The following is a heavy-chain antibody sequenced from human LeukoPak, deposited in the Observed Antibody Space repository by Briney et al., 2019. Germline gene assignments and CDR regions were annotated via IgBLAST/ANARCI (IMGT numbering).Heavy chain of an antibody. J-gene: IGHJ6*02. CDR2: IYYSGST. CDR3: ARNNAPYGLDV. V-gene: IGHV4-59*01. CDR1: GGSIGSYY. Sequence: SETLSLTCTVSGGSIGSYYWTWIRQPPGKGLECIGYIYYSGSTNYNPSLKSRVTISIDTSKNQFPLKLSSVTAADTAVYYCARNNAPYGLDVWGQGTTVTVSS. D-gene: IGHD1/OR15-1a*01.